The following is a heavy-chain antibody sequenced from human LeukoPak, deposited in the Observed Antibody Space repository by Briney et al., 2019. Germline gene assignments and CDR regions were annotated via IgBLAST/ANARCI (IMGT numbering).Heavy chain of an antibody. J-gene: IGHJ5*02. D-gene: IGHD2-2*01. Sequence: SQTLSLTCTVSGGSISSGGYYWSWIRQHPGKGLEWIGYIYYSGSTYYNLSLKSRVTISVDTSKNQFSLKLSSVTAADTAVYYCARSSLPAARGDWFDPWGQGTLVTVSS. V-gene: IGHV4-31*03. CDR1: GGSISSGGYY. CDR2: IYYSGST. CDR3: ARSSLPAARGDWFDP.